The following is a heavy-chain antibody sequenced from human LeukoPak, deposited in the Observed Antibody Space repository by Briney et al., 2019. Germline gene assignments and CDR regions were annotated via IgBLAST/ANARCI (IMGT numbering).Heavy chain of an antibody. CDR1: GYTFTTYD. D-gene: IGHD6-19*01. V-gene: IGHV1-8*01. J-gene: IGHJ5*02. CDR3: ARGRGSGHKENWFDP. Sequence: ASVKVSCKASGYTFTTYDINWVRQATGLGLEWMGWMKPNSGNTGYTQKFQGRVTMTRNTSISTAYMELSSLRSEDTAVYYCARGRGSGHKENWFDPWGQGTLVTVSS. CDR2: MKPNSGNT.